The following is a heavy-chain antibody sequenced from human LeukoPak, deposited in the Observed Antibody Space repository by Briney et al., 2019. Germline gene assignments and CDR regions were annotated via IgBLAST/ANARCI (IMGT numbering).Heavy chain of an antibody. D-gene: IGHD2-2*01. Sequence: GGSLRLSCAASGFTFSSYGMHWVRQAPGKGLEWVAVISYDGSNKYYADSVKGRFTISRDNSKNTLYLQMNSLRAEDTAVYYCAKDYPALGYCTSTSCSFFDYWGQGTLVTVSS. CDR3: AKDYPALGYCTSTSCSFFDY. CDR1: GFTFSSYG. CDR2: ISYDGSNK. J-gene: IGHJ4*02. V-gene: IGHV3-30*18.